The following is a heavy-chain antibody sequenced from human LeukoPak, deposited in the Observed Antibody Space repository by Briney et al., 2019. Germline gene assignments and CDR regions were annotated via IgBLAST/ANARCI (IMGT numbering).Heavy chain of an antibody. CDR2: IKSKTDGCTT. CDR1: GFTLSNAW. J-gene: IGHJ4*02. CDR3: TTGYSSGWYYFDF. V-gene: IGHV3-15*01. D-gene: IGHD6-19*01. Sequence: GGSLRLSCAAHGFTLSNAWMSWVRQAPGKGLEWVGRIKSKTDGCTTDYAAPVKDRFTISRDDSKKTQYLQMKSLTTEDTAVYYCTTGYSSGWYYFDFWGQGTLVTVSS.